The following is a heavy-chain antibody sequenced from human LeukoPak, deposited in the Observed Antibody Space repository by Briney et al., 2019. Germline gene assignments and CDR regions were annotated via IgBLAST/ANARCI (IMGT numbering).Heavy chain of an antibody. Sequence: GRSLRLSCAASGFTFSTYSMNWVRQAPGKGLEWISFIRHDSSDIYYADSVKGRFTISRDNAKNSLYLQMNSQRVEDTAVYYCARDWFGELIWGQGTLVTVSS. V-gene: IGHV3-48*01. D-gene: IGHD3-10*01. CDR1: GFTFSTYS. J-gene: IGHJ4*02. CDR2: IRHDSSDI. CDR3: ARDWFGELI.